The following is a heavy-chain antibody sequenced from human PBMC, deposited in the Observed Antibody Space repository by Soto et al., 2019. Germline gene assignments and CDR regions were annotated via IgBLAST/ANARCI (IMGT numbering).Heavy chain of an antibody. J-gene: IGHJ6*03. D-gene: IGHD3-9*01. CDR2: IYYSGST. CDR3: ARLDYDILTGSGGSFMDV. Sequence: ETLSLTCTVSGGSISSYYWSWIRQPPGKGLEWIGYIYYSGSTNYNPSLKSRVTISVDTSKNQFSLKLSSVTAADTAVYYCARLDYDILTGSGGSFMDVWGKGTTVTVSS. CDR1: GGSISSYY. V-gene: IGHV4-59*08.